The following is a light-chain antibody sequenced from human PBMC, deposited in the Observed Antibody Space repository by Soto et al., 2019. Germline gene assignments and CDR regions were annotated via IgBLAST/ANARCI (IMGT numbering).Light chain of an antibody. J-gene: IGKJ4*01. V-gene: IGKV4-1*01. CDR1: QSISSW. CDR3: QQYYSTPPT. CDR2: WTS. Sequence: DSDIKRSTSTLCASVGDRVTITCRASQSISSWLAWYQQKPGQPPKLLIYWTSTRESGVPDRFSGSGSGTDFTLTISSLQAEDVAVYYCQQYYSTPPTFGGGTKVDIK.